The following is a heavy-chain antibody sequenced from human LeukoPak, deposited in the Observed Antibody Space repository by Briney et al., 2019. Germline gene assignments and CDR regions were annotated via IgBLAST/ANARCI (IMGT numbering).Heavy chain of an antibody. Sequence: PGGSLRLSCAASGFTVSSYAMSWVRQAPGKGLEWVSAISGSGGSTYYADSVKGRFTISRDNSKNTLYLQMNSLRAEDTAVYYCAKGPIFGVVIWFDYWGQGTLVTVSS. D-gene: IGHD3-3*01. CDR3: AKGPIFGVVIWFDY. V-gene: IGHV3-23*01. CDR2: ISGSGGST. J-gene: IGHJ4*02. CDR1: GFTVSSYA.